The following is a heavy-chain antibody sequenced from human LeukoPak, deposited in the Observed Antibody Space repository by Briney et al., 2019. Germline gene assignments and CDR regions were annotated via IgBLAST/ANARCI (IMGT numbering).Heavy chain of an antibody. J-gene: IGHJ4*02. CDR2: INSDGSGT. V-gene: IGHV3-74*01. CDR1: GFTISSYW. Sequence: GAPLSFSCGSSGFTISSYWMHLVRQAPGKVLVWVSRINSDGSGTCYAASVKGRFIFARDYAKTALQLQINMLGVETTVVYYCVREGGELGKPTLSNFDYWGQGTLVTVS. CDR3: VREGGELGKPTLSNFDY. D-gene: IGHD3-16*01.